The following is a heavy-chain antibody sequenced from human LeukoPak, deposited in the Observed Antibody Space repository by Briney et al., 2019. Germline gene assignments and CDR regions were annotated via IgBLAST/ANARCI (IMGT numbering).Heavy chain of an antibody. CDR3: ARGGCSGGSCYVPPDDAFDI. D-gene: IGHD2-15*01. CDR1: GGSISSYY. Sequence: SETLSLTCTVSGGSISSYYWSWIRQPPGKGLEWIGYIYYSGSTNYNPSLKSRVTISVDTSKSQFPLKLSSVTAADTAVYYCARGGCSGGSCYVPPDDAFDIWGQGTMVTVSS. V-gene: IGHV4-59*01. CDR2: IYYSGST. J-gene: IGHJ3*02.